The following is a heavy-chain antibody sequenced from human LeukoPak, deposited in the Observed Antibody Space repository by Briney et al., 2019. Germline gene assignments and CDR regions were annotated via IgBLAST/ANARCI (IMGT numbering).Heavy chain of an antibody. V-gene: IGHV4-39*01. CDR3: ARPGGGDSSGYFDY. D-gene: IGHD3-22*01. CDR1: GGSISSSSYY. J-gene: IGHJ4*02. Sequence: KPSETLSLTCTVSGGSISSSSYYWGWIRQPPGKGLEWIGSIYYSGSTYYNPSLKSRVTISVDTSKNQFSLKLSSVTAADTAVYYCARPGGGDSSGYFDYWGQGTLVTVSS. CDR2: IYYSGST.